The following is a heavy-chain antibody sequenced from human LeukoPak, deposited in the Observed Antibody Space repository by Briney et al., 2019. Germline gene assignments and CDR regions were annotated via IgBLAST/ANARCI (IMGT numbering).Heavy chain of an antibody. D-gene: IGHD6-19*01. V-gene: IGHV3-11*01. J-gene: IGHJ4*01. CDR3: AREPRLAVY. CDR1: GFAFSDYY. Sequence: GGSLRLSCAGSGFAFSDYYMTWIRQAPGRGLEFISYISGSGNSIVYVDSVKGRFTISRDNAKNSLYLQMNSLRDEDTAVYYCAREPRLAVYWGQGALVTVSS. CDR2: ISGSGNSI.